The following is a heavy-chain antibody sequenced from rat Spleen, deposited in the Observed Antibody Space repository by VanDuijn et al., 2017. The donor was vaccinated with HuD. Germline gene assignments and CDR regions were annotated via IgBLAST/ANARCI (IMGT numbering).Heavy chain of an antibody. J-gene: IGHJ2*01. CDR3: ARYITTTGYFDY. CDR2: ISYDVSST. CDR1: GFTFSNYG. D-gene: IGHD1-10*01. Sequence: EVQLVESGGGLVQPGRSLKLSCAASGFTFSNYGMAWVRQAPTKGLEWVATISYDVSSTYYRDSVKGRFTISRDNAKSTLYLQMDSLRSEDTATYYCARYITTTGYFDYWGQGVMVTVSS. V-gene: IGHV5-29*01.